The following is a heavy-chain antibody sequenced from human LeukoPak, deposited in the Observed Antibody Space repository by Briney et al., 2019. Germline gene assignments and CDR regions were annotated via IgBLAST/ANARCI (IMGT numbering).Heavy chain of an antibody. J-gene: IGHJ4*02. D-gene: IGHD5-18*01. CDR3: ATVPGYSYGYGYFDY. V-gene: IGHV4-59*01. CDR1: GGSISDKY. Sequence: SETLSLTCTVSGGSISDKYWSWIRQLPGKGLEWVAYIHYSGTTSYNPSLKSRVVISVDTSKNQFSLKLNSVTAADTAMYYCATVPGYSYGYGYFDYWGQGTLVTVSS. CDR2: IHYSGTT.